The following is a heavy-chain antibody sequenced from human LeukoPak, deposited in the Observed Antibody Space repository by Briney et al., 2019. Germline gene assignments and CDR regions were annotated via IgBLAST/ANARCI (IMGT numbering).Heavy chain of an antibody. CDR3: AKELMAARVSYYYYMDV. V-gene: IGHV3-23*01. CDR1: GFTFSSYA. D-gene: IGHD6-6*01. J-gene: IGHJ6*03. Sequence: GGSLRLSCAASGFTFSSYAMSWVRQAPGKGLEWVSAISGSGGSTYYADSVKGRFTISRDNSKNTLYLQMNSLRAEDTAVYYCAKELMAARVSYYYYMDVWGKGTTVTVSS. CDR2: ISGSGGST.